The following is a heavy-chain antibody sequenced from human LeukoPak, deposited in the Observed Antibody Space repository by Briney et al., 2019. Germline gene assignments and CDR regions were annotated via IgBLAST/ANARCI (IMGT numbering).Heavy chain of an antibody. D-gene: IGHD3-10*01. V-gene: IGHV3-30*04. Sequence: GRSLRLSCAASGXTFSSYVMHWVRQAPGKGLEWVAVISSDGTSKYAVDSVRGRFTISRDNSKNTLYLQMSSLRAEDTAVYYCARTTTPHYYGSGSYALGYWGQGTLVTVPS. CDR3: ARTTTPHYYGSGSYALGY. J-gene: IGHJ4*02. CDR2: ISSDGTSK. CDR1: GXTFSSYV.